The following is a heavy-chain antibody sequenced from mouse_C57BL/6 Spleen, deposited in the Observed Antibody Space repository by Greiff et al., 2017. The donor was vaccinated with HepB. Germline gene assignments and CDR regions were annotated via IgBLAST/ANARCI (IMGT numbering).Heavy chain of an antibody. Sequence: VQLQQSGAELVRPGASVKLSCTASGFNIKDDYMHWVKQRPEQGLEWIGWIDPENGDTEYASKFQGKATITADTSSNTAYLQLRSLTSEDTAVYYCARGAYYSNYPYAMDYWGQGTSVTVSS. CDR3: ARGAYYSNYPYAMDY. V-gene: IGHV14-4*01. CDR2: IDPENGDT. CDR1: GFNIKDDY. J-gene: IGHJ4*01. D-gene: IGHD2-5*01.